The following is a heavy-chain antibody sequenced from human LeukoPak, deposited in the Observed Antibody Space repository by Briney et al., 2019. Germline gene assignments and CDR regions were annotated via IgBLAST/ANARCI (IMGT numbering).Heavy chain of an antibody. CDR3: ARDHNYAFDN. J-gene: IGHJ4*02. CDR2: VGISSGNT. Sequence: GGSLRLSCAAPGFMFSDYSMNWVRQAPGKGLEWISYVGISSGNTKYADSVKGRFTISGDSAKNSVYLQMNNLRVEDTALYYCARDHNYAFDNWGQGTLVTVPS. D-gene: IGHD4-11*01. CDR1: GFMFSDYS. V-gene: IGHV3-48*04.